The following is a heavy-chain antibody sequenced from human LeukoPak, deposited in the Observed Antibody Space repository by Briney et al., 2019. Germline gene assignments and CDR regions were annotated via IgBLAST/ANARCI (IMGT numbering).Heavy chain of an antibody. J-gene: IGHJ5*02. CDR2: IKQDGSEK. Sequence: GGSLRLSCAASGFTFSSYWMSWVRQAPGKGLEWVANIKQDGSEKYYVDSVKGRFTVSRDNAKNSLYLQMNSLRAEDTAVYYCARERGIAVAGTTPNWFDPWGQGTLVTVSS. D-gene: IGHD6-19*01. CDR1: GFTFSSYW. V-gene: IGHV3-7*01. CDR3: ARERGIAVAGTTPNWFDP.